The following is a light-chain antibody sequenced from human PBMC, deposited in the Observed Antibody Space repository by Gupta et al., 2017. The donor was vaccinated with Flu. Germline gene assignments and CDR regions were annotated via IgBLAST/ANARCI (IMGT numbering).Light chain of an antibody. CDR1: QSVSSN. CDR3: QQYNNWPPWT. J-gene: IGKJ1*01. Sequence: ETVMTQSPAPLSVSPGERATLSCRASQSVSSNLAWYQQKPGQPPRLLIFGASTRATGIPARFSGSGSGTEFTLTVSSLQSEDFAVYYCQQYNNWPPWTFGQGTKVESK. CDR2: GAS. V-gene: IGKV3-15*01.